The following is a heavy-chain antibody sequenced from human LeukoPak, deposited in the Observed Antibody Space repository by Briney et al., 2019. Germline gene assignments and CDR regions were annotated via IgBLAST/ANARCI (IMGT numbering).Heavy chain of an antibody. CDR3: ARVASGWYYFDY. CDR2: IYYSGST. J-gene: IGHJ4*02. Sequence: SETLSLTCTVSGGSISSYYWSWIRQPPGKGLEWIGYIYYSGSTNYNPSLKSRVTISVDTSKNQFSLKLSSVTAADTAVYYCARVASGWYYFDYWGQGTLVTVSS. V-gene: IGHV4-59*01. CDR1: GGSISSYY. D-gene: IGHD6-19*01.